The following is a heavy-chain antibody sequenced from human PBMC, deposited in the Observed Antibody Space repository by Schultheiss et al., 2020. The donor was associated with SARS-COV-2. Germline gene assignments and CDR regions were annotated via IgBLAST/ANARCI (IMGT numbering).Heavy chain of an antibody. CDR3: ASIAAAVRRGSSYFDY. CDR1: GGTFSSYA. Sequence: SVKVSCKASGGTFSSYAISWVRQAPGQGLEWMGIINPSGGSTSYAQKFQGRVTITADKSTSTAYMELSSLRSEDTAVYYCASIAAAVRRGSSYFDYWGQGTLVTVSS. J-gene: IGHJ4*02. CDR2: INPSGGST. D-gene: IGHD6-13*01. V-gene: IGHV1-69*04.